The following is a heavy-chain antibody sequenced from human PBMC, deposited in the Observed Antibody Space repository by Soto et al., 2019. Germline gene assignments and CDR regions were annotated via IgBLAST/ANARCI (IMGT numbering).Heavy chain of an antibody. D-gene: IGHD1-1*01. V-gene: IGHV3-33*01. CDR3: ARDAVENWYFDL. CDR1: GFTFSSYG. CDR2: IWYDGSNK. Sequence: QVQLVESGGGVVQPGRSLRLSCAASGFTFSSYGMHWVRQAPGKGLGWVAVIWYDGSNKYYADSVKGRFTIFRDNSKNPLYLQMNSLRSEDTAVYYCARDAVENWYFDLWGRGTLVTVSS. J-gene: IGHJ2*01.